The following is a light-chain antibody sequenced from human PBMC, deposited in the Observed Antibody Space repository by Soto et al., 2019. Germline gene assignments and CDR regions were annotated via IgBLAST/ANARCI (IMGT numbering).Light chain of an antibody. CDR1: NSNIGSNT. J-gene: IGLJ2*01. CDR2: DNT. V-gene: IGLV1-40*01. Sequence: QSVLTQPPSASGTPGQRVTISCSGSNSNIGSNTVNWYQQLPGTAPKVLIYDNTNRPSGVPDRFSGSKSGTSASLAITGLQAEDEADYFCQSYDTSLGGEVVFGGGTKLTVL. CDR3: QSYDTSLGGEVV.